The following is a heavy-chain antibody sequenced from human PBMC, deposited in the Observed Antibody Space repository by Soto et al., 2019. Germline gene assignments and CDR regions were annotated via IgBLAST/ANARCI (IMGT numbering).Heavy chain of an antibody. Sequence: SETLCLTCTFAGCSIRGGDYYWGWVRQPPGKGLEWIGYIYYSGSTYYNPSLKSRVTISVDTSKNQFSLKLSSVTAADTAVYYCARTMVVTQNWFDPWGQGTLVTVSS. CDR1: GCSIRGGDYY. J-gene: IGHJ5*02. CDR2: IYYSGST. D-gene: IGHD2-21*02. V-gene: IGHV4-30-4*01. CDR3: ARTMVVTQNWFDP.